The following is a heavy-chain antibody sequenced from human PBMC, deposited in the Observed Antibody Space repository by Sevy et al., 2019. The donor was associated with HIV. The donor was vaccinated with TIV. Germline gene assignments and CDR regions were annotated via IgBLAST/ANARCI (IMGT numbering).Heavy chain of an antibody. CDR2: IKSKTDGGTT. Sequence: GGSLRLSCAASGFTFSNAWMNWVRQAPGKGLEWVGRIKSKTDGGTTDYAAPGKGRFTISRYDSKNQLYLQMNSLKTEDTALYYCTTSLRDCSDCSGIDYWGQGTLVTVSS. J-gene: IGHJ4*02. CDR3: TTSLRDCSDCSGIDY. CDR1: GFTFSNAW. V-gene: IGHV3-15*07. D-gene: IGHD2-15*01.